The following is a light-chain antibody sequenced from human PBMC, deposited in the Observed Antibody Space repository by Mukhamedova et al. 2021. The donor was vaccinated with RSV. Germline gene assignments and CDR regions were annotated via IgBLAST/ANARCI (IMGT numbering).Light chain of an antibody. Sequence: WYQRRVHGKVPNLLIYSASTLQSGVPSRFSGTGSGTDFTLTISSLQPEDVASYYCQEYNSAPLTFGGGTKVEI. V-gene: IGKV1-27*01. CDR3: QEYNSAPLT. CDR2: SAS. J-gene: IGKJ4*01.